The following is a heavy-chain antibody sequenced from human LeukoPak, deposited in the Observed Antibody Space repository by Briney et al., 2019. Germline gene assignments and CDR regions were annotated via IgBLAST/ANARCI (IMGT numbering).Heavy chain of an antibody. V-gene: IGHV3-7*01. CDR3: ARVSSSMGGAADY. Sequence: GGSLRLSCAASGFTFSSYWMSWARQAPGKGLEWVANIKQGGSDKYYVDSVKGRFTISRDNAKNSLFLQMNSLRADDTAVYYCARVSSSMGGAADYWGQGTLVTVSS. J-gene: IGHJ4*02. D-gene: IGHD6-6*01. CDR2: IKQGGSDK. CDR1: GFTFSSYW.